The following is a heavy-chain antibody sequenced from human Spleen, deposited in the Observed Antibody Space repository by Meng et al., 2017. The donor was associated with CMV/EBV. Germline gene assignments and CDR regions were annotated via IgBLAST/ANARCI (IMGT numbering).Heavy chain of an antibody. Sequence: LSLTCAASGFTVTSNYMSWVRQAPGKGLEWVSVFYSDTAAYADSVKGRFTMSRDNFKNTLYLQMNSLRAEDTAVYFCAKDGGQWLGVSRGMDVWGQGTTVTVSS. D-gene: IGHD6-19*01. V-gene: IGHV3-53*01. CDR3: AKDGGQWLGVSRGMDV. J-gene: IGHJ6*02. CDR1: GFTVTSNY. CDR2: FYSDTA.